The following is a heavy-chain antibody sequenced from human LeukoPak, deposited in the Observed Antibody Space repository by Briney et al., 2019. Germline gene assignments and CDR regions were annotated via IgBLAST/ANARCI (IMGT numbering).Heavy chain of an antibody. Sequence: PGGSLRLSCAAPRSTFDDYAMHWVRQAPGKGLEWVSGISWNSGSIGYADSVKGRFTISRDNAKNSLYLQMNSLRAEDMALYFCARGRDSGSSLVGAFDMWGQGTMVTVSS. D-gene: IGHD1-26*01. J-gene: IGHJ3*02. CDR3: ARGRDSGSSLVGAFDM. CDR1: RSTFDDYA. CDR2: ISWNSGSI. V-gene: IGHV3-9*03.